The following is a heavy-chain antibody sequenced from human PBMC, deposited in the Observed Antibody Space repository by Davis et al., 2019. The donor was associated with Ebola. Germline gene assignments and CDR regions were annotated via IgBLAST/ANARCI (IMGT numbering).Heavy chain of an antibody. CDR1: GFTFSTYS. D-gene: IGHD6-19*01. Sequence: GESLKISCAASGFTFSTYSMSWVRQAPGKGLEWVSSISSDSDYIYYADSAKGRFTISRDNAKNSLYLQMNSLRAEDTAVYYCARCFSGWYDPRATLGDYWGQGTLVTVSS. J-gene: IGHJ4*02. CDR3: ARCFSGWYDPRATLGDY. V-gene: IGHV3-21*04. CDR2: ISSDSDYI.